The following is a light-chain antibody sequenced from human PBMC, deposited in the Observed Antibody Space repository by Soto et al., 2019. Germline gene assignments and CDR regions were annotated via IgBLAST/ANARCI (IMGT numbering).Light chain of an antibody. CDR3: QQYGSSGT. J-gene: IGKJ1*01. V-gene: IGKV3-20*01. CDR2: DGS. Sequence: LVLTQSPGTLSLSPGETATLSCRASQSVSNIYLGWYQQKPGQAPRLLIFDGSSRATGIPDRFSGSGSGTDFTLTISRLEPEDFAVYYCQQYGSSGTFGQGTKVDIK. CDR1: QSVSNIY.